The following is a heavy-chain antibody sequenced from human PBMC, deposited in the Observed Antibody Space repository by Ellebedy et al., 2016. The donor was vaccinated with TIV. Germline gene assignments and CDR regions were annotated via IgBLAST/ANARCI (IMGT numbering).Heavy chain of an antibody. J-gene: IGHJ6*02. CDR3: ASLGDIVVVPAAAPYYYGMDV. D-gene: IGHD2-2*01. V-gene: IGHV3-23*01. CDR2: ISGSGGST. CDR1: GFTFSSYA. Sequence: GESLKISXAASGFTFSSYAMSWVRQAPGKGLEWVSAISGSGGSTYYADSVKGRFTISRDNSKNTLYLQMNSLRAEDTAVYYCASLGDIVVVPAAAPYYYGMDVWGQGTTVTVSS.